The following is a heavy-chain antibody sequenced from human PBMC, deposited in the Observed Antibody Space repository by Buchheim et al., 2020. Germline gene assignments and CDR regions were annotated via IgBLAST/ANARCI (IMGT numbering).Heavy chain of an antibody. CDR1: GYTFTSYA. Sequence: QVQLVQSGSELKKPGASVKVSCKASGYTFTSYAMNWVRQAPGQGLEWMGWINTNTGNPTYAQGFTGRFVFSLDPSVSTAYLQKSSLKAEDTAVYNSARGLRELLIPSAPGMDVWGQGTT. J-gene: IGHJ6*02. CDR3: ARGLRELLIPSAPGMDV. V-gene: IGHV7-4-1*02. D-gene: IGHD1-26*01. CDR2: INTNTGNP.